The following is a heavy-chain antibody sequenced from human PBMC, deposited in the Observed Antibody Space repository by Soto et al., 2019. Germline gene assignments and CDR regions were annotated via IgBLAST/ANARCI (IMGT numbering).Heavy chain of an antibody. CDR1: GYTFTSYD. CDR3: ARTHGDLDY. J-gene: IGHJ4*02. V-gene: IGHV1-8*01. Sequence: QVQLVQSGAEVKKPGASVKVSCKASGYTFTSYDINWVRQAPGQGLEWMGWTNPKSGNTGYVQKFQGRVTMTRDSSISTAYIELNNLRPEEPAMYYCARTHGDLDYWGQGTLVTVSS. CDR2: TNPKSGNT. D-gene: IGHD4-17*01.